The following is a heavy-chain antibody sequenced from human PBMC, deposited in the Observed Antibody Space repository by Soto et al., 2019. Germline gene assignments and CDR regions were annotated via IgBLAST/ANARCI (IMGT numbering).Heavy chain of an antibody. D-gene: IGHD3-16*01. Sequence: PSETLSLTCAVYGGSFSGYYWSWIRQPPGKGLEWIGEINHSGSTNYNPSLKSRVTISVDTSKNQFSLKLSSVTAADTAVYYRARGLYYYGMDVWGQGTTVTVSS. J-gene: IGHJ6*02. CDR2: INHSGST. V-gene: IGHV4-34*01. CDR1: GGSFSGYY. CDR3: ARGLYYYGMDV.